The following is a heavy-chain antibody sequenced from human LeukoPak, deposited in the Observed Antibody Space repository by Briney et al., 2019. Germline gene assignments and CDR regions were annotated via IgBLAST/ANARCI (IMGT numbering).Heavy chain of an antibody. CDR1: GFTFSTYT. V-gene: IGHV3-23*01. J-gene: IGHJ4*02. Sequence: GGSLRLSCAASGFTFSTYTMNWVRQAPGKGLEWVSAISGSGGSTYYADSVKGRFTISRDNSKNTLYLQMNSLRAEDTAVYYCAKALSTSFDFDYWGQGTLVTVSS. CDR2: ISGSGGST. D-gene: IGHD2-2*01. CDR3: AKALSTSFDFDY.